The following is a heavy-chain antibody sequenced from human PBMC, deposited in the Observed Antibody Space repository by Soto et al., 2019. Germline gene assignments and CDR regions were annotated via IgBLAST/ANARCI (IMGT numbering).Heavy chain of an antibody. Sequence: QVQLVQSGAEVKRPGSSVKVSCRASGDTFSNFSVNWVRQAPGQGLEWMGGFILLFRLADYAKKFQGRLTITADHSTSTTFLELNSLTSEDTAFYYCARGGTLIRGAPQVDWFDPWGQGTRVIVSS. CDR3: ARGGTLIRGAPQVDWFDP. D-gene: IGHD3-10*01. CDR1: GDTFSNFS. V-gene: IGHV1-69*12. J-gene: IGHJ5*02. CDR2: FILLFRLA.